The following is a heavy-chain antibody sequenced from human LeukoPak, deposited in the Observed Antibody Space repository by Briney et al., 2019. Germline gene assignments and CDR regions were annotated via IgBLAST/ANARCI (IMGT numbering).Heavy chain of an antibody. Sequence: GASVKVSCTASGYTFTSYYMHWVRQAPGQGLEWMGWINPNSGDRNYAQKFQGRVTMTRDTSISTAYMELSRLRSDDTAVYYCAGVYDIFGSGSHSDFWGQGTLVTVSS. CDR2: INPNSGDR. V-gene: IGHV1-2*02. CDR1: GYTFTSYY. J-gene: IGHJ4*02. CDR3: AGVYDIFGSGSHSDF. D-gene: IGHD3-10*01.